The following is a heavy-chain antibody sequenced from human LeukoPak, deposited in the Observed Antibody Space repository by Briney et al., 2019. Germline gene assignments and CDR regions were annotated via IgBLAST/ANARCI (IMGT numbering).Heavy chain of an antibody. V-gene: IGHV4-30-2*01. CDR2: IYHSGST. D-gene: IGHD3-22*01. CDR1: GGSISSGGYS. J-gene: IGHJ4*02. Sequence: SQTLSLTCAVSGGSISSGGYSWSWIRQPPGKGLEWIGYIYHSGSTYYNPSLKSRVTISVDRSKNQSSLKLSSVTAADTAVYYCARERYYYDSSGYQGHYFDYWGQGTLVTVSS. CDR3: ARERYYYDSSGYQGHYFDY.